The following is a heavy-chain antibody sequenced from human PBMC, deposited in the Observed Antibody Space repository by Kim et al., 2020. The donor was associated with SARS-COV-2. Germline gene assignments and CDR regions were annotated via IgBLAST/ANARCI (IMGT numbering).Heavy chain of an antibody. V-gene: IGHV3-7*01. CDR1: GFIFSNYW. CDR2: IKQDGSEK. CDR3: ATHHSSVWYSSEYYFDK. Sequence: GGSLRLSCVGSGFIFSNYWMSWVRQAPGKGPEWVADIKQDGSEKNYVDSVEGRFTISRDNDKNSLYLQMNNLRAEDTAIFYCATHHSSVWYSSEYYFDKWGQGTLVTVSS. D-gene: IGHD6-19*01. J-gene: IGHJ4*02.